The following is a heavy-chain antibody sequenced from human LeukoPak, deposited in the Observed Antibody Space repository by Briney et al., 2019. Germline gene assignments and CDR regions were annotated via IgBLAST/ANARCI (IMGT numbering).Heavy chain of an antibody. V-gene: IGHV4-59*08. CDR3: ASSSSIAAAGARDY. CDR1: GGSISSYY. J-gene: IGHJ4*02. CDR2: IHYSGST. Sequence: SETLSLTCAVSGGSISSYYWSWIRQSPGKGLEWIGYIHYSGSTNYNPSLKSRVTISVDTSKNQFSLKLSSVTAADTAVYYCASSSSIAAAGARDYWGQGTLVTVSS. D-gene: IGHD6-13*01.